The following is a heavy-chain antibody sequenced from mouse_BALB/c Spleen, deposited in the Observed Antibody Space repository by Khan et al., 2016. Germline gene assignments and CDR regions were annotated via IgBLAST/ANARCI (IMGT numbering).Heavy chain of an antibody. CDR3: ARYSTTVVAPLDY. D-gene: IGHD1-1*01. CDR1: GYSFTSYT. J-gene: IGHJ2*01. V-gene: IGHV1-4*01. Sequence: QVQLKQSGAELARPGASVKMSCKASGYSFTSYTMHWVKQRPGQGLEWLGFINPSSSYTNYNQNLKDKATLTADKSSSTAYMQLSSLTSEDSAVYFCARYSTTVVAPLDYWGQGTTLSVSS. CDR2: INPSSSYT.